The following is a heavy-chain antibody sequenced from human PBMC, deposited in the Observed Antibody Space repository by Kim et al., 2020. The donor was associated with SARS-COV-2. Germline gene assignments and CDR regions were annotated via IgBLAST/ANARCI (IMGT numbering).Heavy chain of an antibody. Sequence: GGSLRLSCAASGFTFSSYAMSWVRQAPGKGLEWVSAISGSGGSTYYADSVKGRFTISRDNSKNTLYLQMNSLRAEDTAVYYCAKGDYYDSSGFIGDAFDIWGQGTMVTVSS. CDR3: AKGDYYDSSGFIGDAFDI. V-gene: IGHV3-23*01. D-gene: IGHD3-22*01. J-gene: IGHJ3*02. CDR1: GFTFSSYA. CDR2: ISGSGGST.